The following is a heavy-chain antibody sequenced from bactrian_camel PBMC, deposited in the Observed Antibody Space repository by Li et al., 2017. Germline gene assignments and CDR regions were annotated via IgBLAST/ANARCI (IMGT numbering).Heavy chain of an antibody. CDR2: INSGGGGA. V-gene: IGHV3S25*01. CDR1: GFIFSSSW. CDR3: VTSADVADFAY. Sequence: QLVESGGGSVQAGGSLRLSCAASGFIFSSSWMYWVRQAPGKGLEWVSRINSGGGGAYYKDSLKGRFTISRDNAKNTVYLQMTSLRPEDTAVYYCVTSADVADFAYWGQGTQVTVS. J-gene: IGHJ6*01.